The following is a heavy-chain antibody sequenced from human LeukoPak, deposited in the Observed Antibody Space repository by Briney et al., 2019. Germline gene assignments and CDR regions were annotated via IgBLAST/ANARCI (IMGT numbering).Heavy chain of an antibody. Sequence: SVKVSCKASGGTFSSYTISWVRQAPGQGLEWMGRIIPILGIANYAQKFQGRVTITADKSTSTAYMELSSLRSEDTAVYYCARGRKKSIAARRDYYYYMDVWGKGTTVTVSS. CDR3: ARGRKKSIAARRDYYYYMDV. D-gene: IGHD6-6*01. J-gene: IGHJ6*03. CDR1: GGTFSSYT. CDR2: IIPILGIA. V-gene: IGHV1-69*02.